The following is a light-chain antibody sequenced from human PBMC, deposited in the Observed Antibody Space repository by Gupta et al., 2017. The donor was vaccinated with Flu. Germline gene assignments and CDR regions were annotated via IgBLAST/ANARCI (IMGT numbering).Light chain of an antibody. CDR2: DVT. CDR3: CSYAGTYTWV. Sequence: TSSEVGGYNHVSWYQQHPGKAPKVMIYDVTKRPSGVPDRFSGSKSGNTASLTISGLQAEDEADYYCCSYAGTYTWVFAGGTKLTVL. V-gene: IGLV2-11*01. J-gene: IGLJ3*02. CDR1: SSEVGGYNH.